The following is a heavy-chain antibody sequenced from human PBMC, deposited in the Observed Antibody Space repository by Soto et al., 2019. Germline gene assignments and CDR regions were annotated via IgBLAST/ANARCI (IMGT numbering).Heavy chain of an antibody. Sequence: ESGGGVVQPGRSLRLSCAASGFTFSSYGMHWVRQAPGKGLEWVAVISYDGSNKYYADSVKGRFTISRDNSKNTLYLQMNSLRAEDTAVYYCAKDLLAHYYGSGSYVNYGMDVWGQGTTVTVSS. CDR3: AKDLLAHYYGSGSYVNYGMDV. D-gene: IGHD3-10*01. CDR1: GFTFSSYG. CDR2: ISYDGSNK. V-gene: IGHV3-30*18. J-gene: IGHJ6*02.